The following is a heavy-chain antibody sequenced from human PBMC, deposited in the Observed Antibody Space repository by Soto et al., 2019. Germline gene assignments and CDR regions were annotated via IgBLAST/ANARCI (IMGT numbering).Heavy chain of an antibody. V-gene: IGHV1-3*04. Sequence: EASVKVSCKASGYTITTYAIHWVRQAPRQGLEWMGWINTGNGNTKFSQKSQGRVTITSDTSATTAYMELSSLASEDTAIYYCARDLTTVTHPFDYWGQGTLVTVSS. CDR2: INTGNGNT. J-gene: IGHJ4*01. CDR3: ARDLTTVTHPFDY. D-gene: IGHD4-17*01. CDR1: GYTITTYA.